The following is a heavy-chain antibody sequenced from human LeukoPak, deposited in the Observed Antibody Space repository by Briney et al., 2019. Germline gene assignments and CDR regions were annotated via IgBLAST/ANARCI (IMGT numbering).Heavy chain of an antibody. D-gene: IGHD3-10*01. CDR3: AKSDGSGSYLDY. CDR1: GGSIRNYY. Sequence: PSETLSLTCTVSGGSIRNYYWSWIRQPPGKGLEWIGYVYHTGNTKYNPSLESRATISIGTSKNQFSLKLSSVTAADSAVYYCAKSDGSGSYLDYWGQGTLVTVS. V-gene: IGHV4-59*03. CDR2: VYHTGNT. J-gene: IGHJ4*02.